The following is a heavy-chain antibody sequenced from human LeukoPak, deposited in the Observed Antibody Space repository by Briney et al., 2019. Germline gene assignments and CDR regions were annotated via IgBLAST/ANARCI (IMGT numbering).Heavy chain of an antibody. Sequence: PGRSLRLSCAASGFTFDDYAMHWVRRAPGKGLEWVSGISWNSGSIGYADSVKGRFTISRDNAKNSLYLQMNSLRAEDTALYYCAKDILRYFDWSPAGIWGQGTMVTVSS. CDR1: GFTFDDYA. CDR2: ISWNSGSI. V-gene: IGHV3-9*01. J-gene: IGHJ3*02. D-gene: IGHD3-9*01. CDR3: AKDILRYFDWSPAGI.